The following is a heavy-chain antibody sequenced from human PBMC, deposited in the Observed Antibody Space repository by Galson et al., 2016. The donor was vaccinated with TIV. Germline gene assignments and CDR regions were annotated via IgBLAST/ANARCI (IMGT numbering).Heavy chain of an antibody. J-gene: IGHJ3*02. D-gene: IGHD3-9*01. V-gene: IGHV1-69*02. Sequence: SVKVSRKASEGTFSSYTISWVRQAPGQGLEWMGRVIPVVGLANYAQKFQGRVTITADKSTGTAYMELSNLRSEDTAVYYCAGWLIAFDIWGQGTVVTVSS. CDR3: AGWLIAFDI. CDR1: EGTFSSYT. CDR2: VIPVVGLA.